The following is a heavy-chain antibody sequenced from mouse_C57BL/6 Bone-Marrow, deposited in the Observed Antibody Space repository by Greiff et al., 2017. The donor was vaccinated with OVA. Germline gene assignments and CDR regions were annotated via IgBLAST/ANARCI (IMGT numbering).Heavy chain of an antibody. V-gene: IGHV1-7*01. Sequence: VQLQQSGAELVKPGASVKLSCKASGYTFTSYWMHWVKQRPGQGLEWIGYINPSSGYTKYNQKFKDKATLTADNSSSTAYMQLSSLTYEDSAVYYCARDRRGSVYYFANWGEGTTRTVSS. CDR2: INPSSGYT. CDR3: ARDRRGSVYYFAN. D-gene: IGHD3-2*02. J-gene: IGHJ2*01. CDR1: GYTFTSYW.